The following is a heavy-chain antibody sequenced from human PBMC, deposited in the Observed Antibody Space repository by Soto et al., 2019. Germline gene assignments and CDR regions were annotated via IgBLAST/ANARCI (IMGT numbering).Heavy chain of an antibody. CDR3: ARQAYYGSGTYYSDY. CDR2: IYPGDSDA. V-gene: IGHV5-51*01. CDR1: GYNFISYW. Sequence: GESLKISCKASGYNFISYWVAWVRQVPGKGLEWMGIIYPGDSDATYSPSFEGQVTFSVDKSITTAYLQWISLKDSDTAIYYCARQAYYGSGTYYSDYWGQGTQVTVSS. D-gene: IGHD3-10*01. J-gene: IGHJ4*02.